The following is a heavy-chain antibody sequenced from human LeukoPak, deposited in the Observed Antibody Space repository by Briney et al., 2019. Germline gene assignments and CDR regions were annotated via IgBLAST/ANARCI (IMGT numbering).Heavy chain of an antibody. V-gene: IGHV1-69*06. D-gene: IGHD5-24*01. CDR1: GGTFSSYA. CDR2: IIPIFGTA. Sequence: ASVKVSCKASGGTFSSYAISWVRQAPGQGLEWMGGIIPIFGTANYAQKFQGRVTITADKSTSTAYMELSSLRSEDTAVYYCAREERWLQSYEYYFDYWGQGTLVTVSS. J-gene: IGHJ4*02. CDR3: AREERWLQSYEYYFDY.